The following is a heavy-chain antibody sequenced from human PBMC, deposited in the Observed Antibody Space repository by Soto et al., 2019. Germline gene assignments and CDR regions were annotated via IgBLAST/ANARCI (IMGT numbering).Heavy chain of an antibody. CDR2: INTGNGNT. CDR3: ARAPTVTLDY. J-gene: IGHJ4*02. V-gene: IGHV1-3*04. CDR1: GYTFTTAA. D-gene: IGHD4-4*01. Sequence: QVQLVQSGAEVKKPGASVKVSCKASGYTFTTAAMQWVRQAPGQSLEWMGWINTGNGNTKYSQKFQGRLTITRDTSASTASMELSSLRSEDTAVYYCARAPTVTLDYWGQGTLVTVSS.